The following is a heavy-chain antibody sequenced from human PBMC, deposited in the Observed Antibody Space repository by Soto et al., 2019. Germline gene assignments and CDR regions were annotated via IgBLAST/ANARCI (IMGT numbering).Heavy chain of an antibody. CDR2: IYYSGST. CDR1: GGSISSSSYY. D-gene: IGHD2-2*01. J-gene: IGHJ6*02. CDR3: ARGTVVPAAIAVYYGMDV. V-gene: IGHV4-39*01. Sequence: SETLSLTCTVSGGSISSSSYYWGWIRQPPGKGLEWIGSIYYSGSTYYNPSLKSRVTISVDTSKNQFSLKLSSVTAADTAVYYCARGTVVPAAIAVYYGMDVWGQGTTVTV.